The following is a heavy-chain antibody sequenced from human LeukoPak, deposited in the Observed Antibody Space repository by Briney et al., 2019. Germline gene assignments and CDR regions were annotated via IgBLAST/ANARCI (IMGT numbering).Heavy chain of an antibody. CDR1: GFTVSSNY. CDR3: AKSRIGYYDSSGTLAFDY. CDR2: ISGSGGST. V-gene: IGHV3-23*01. J-gene: IGHJ4*02. Sequence: GGSLRLSCAASGFTVSSNYMSWVRQAPGKGLEWVSAISGSGGSTYYADSVKGRFTISRDNSKNTLYLQMNSLRAEDTAVYYCAKSRIGYYDSSGTLAFDYWGQGTLVTVSS. D-gene: IGHD3-22*01.